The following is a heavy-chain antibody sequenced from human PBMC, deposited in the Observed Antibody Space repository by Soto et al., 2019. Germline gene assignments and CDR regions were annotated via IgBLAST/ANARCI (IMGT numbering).Heavy chain of an antibody. V-gene: IGHV4-38-2*01. D-gene: IGHD3-16*01. CDR2: IYHSGST. CDR3: ARSEGEVGSFAY. Sequence: SETLSLTCAVSGYSISSGYYWGWIRQPPGKGLEWIGSIYHSGSTYYNPSLKSRVTISVDTSKNQFSLKLSSVTAADTAVYYCARSEGEVGSFAYWGQGTLVTVSS. J-gene: IGHJ4*02. CDR1: GYSISSGYY.